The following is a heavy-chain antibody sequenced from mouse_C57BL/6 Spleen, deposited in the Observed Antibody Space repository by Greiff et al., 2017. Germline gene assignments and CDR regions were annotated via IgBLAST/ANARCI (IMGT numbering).Heavy chain of an antibody. V-gene: IGHV14-3*01. J-gene: IGHJ3*01. D-gene: IGHD1-1*01. CDR2: IDPAYGKT. CDR3: ASWGDYYGSSLAY. CDR1: GFNIKNTY. Sequence: EVQLQQSVAELVRPGASVKLSCTASGFNIKNTYMHWVKQRPEQGLEWIGRIDPAYGKTKYAPKFQGKATITADTCSNPAYLQLSSLPSEDTAIYYCASWGDYYGSSLAYWGQGTLVTVSA.